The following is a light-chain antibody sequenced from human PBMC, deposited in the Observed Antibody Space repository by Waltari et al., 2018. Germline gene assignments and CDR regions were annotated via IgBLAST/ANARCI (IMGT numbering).Light chain of an antibody. J-gene: IGLJ1*01. Sequence: SYLLTQPPSVSVAPGQTARITCDGNTIGSNTVHLYQQKPGQAPVLVVYDDGDRPSGIPERFSGSNSGNTATLTISRVDAGDEADYYCQVWDSGSDHYVFGTVTKVTVL. CDR1: TIGSNT. CDR3: QVWDSGSDHYV. CDR2: DDG. V-gene: IGLV3-21*02.